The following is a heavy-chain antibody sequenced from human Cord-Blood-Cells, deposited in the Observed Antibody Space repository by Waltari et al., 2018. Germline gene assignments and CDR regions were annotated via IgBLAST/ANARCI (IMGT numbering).Heavy chain of an antibody. D-gene: IGHD6-19*01. V-gene: IGHV4-39*01. CDR1: GGSISSSSYY. CDR2: IYYSGST. CDR3: ARQPSSGWYYYYYGMDV. Sequence: QLQLQASGPGLVKPSETLSLTCTVSGGSISSSSYYRGWIRQPPRKGLEWIGSIYYSGSTYYNPSLKSRVTISVDTSKNQFSLKLSSVTAADTAVYYCARQPSSGWYYYYYGMDVWGQGTTVTVSS. J-gene: IGHJ6*02.